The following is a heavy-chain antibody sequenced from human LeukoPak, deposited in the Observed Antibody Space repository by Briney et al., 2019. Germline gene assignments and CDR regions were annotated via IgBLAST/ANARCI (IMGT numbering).Heavy chain of an antibody. J-gene: IGHJ6*02. V-gene: IGHV4-59*12. Sequence: SETLSLTCTVSGGSISSYYWSWIRQPPGKGLEWIGYIYYSGSTNYNPSLKSRVTISVDTSKNQFSLKLSSVTAADTAVYYCARGSEGSGWSYYYYYYGMDVWGQGTTVTVSS. CDR1: GGSISSYY. CDR3: ARGSEGSGWSYYYYYYGMDV. D-gene: IGHD6-19*01. CDR2: IYYSGST.